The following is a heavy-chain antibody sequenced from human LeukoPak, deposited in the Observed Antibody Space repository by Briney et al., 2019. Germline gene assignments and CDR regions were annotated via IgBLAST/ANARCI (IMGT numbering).Heavy chain of an antibody. J-gene: IGHJ4*02. V-gene: IGHV3-7*01. D-gene: IGHD1-26*01. CDR3: ARDEVGGWLGY. CDR2: IKEDGREK. CDR1: GFTFSKHW. Sequence: GGSLRLSCAASGFTFSKHWMSWVRQAPGRGREWVANIKEDGREKKYVDSVKGRFTISRDNARNSVYLQMNGLRADDTAVYYCARDEVGGWLGYWGQGTLVTVSS.